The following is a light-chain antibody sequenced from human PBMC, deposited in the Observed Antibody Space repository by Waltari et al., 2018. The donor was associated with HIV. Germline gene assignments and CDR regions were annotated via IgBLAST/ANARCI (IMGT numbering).Light chain of an antibody. CDR3: QQYSDWPRA. CDR1: QSVSTY. J-gene: IGKJ1*01. CDR2: DSS. Sequence: EIVVTQFPAALSVSPGDRDSLSCTVSQSVSTYLAWYHQVPGQAPRLLISDSSNRATGVPVRFSGSGSGTHFILTISSLQSEDSGVYYCQQYSDWPRAFGLGTKVEV. V-gene: IGKV3-15*01.